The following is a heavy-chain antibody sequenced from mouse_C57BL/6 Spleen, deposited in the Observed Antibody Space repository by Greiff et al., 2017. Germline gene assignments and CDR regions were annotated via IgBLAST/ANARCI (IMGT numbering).Heavy chain of an antibody. V-gene: IGHV14-3*01. CDR1: GFYIKNTY. J-gene: IGHJ4*01. CDR2: IDPANGNT. CDR3: ARDYAMDY. Sequence: EVQLQQSVAELVRPGASVKLSCTASGFYIKNTYMHWVKQRPEQGLEWIGRIDPANGNTKYAPKFQGKATITADTSSNTAYLQLSSLTSEDTAIYYCARDYAMDYWGQGTSVTVSS.